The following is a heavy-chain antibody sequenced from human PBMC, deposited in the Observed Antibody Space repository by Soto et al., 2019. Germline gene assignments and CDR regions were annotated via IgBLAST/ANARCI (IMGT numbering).Heavy chain of an antibody. CDR3: VSINAGGWYYFDY. D-gene: IGHD6-19*01. Sequence: SETLSLTCAVSGGSIDNSTYYWGWIRQPPGKGLEWIGSVYYSGSSCYSPSLKSRVTMSVDSSKNHFSLILDSVTAADTAVYYCVSINAGGWYYFDYWGQGILVTVSS. V-gene: IGHV4-39*02. J-gene: IGHJ4*02. CDR2: VYYSGSS. CDR1: GGSIDNSTYY.